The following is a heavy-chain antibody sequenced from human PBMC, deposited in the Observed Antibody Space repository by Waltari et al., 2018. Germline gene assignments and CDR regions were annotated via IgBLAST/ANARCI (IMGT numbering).Heavy chain of an antibody. J-gene: IGHJ6*03. CDR1: GGSLSGYH. CDR3: ARVFGYYYYYMDV. D-gene: IGHD3-3*01. V-gene: IGHV4-34*02. CDR2: INDSGRT. Sequence: QVQLQQRGAGLLKPSETLSLTCAVSGGSLSGYHWTWIRQPPGKGLEWIGEINDSGRTTYNPSLESRVTVSIDTANNQFSLRVRSVTAADTAVYYCARVFGYYYYYMDVWGKGTTVTISS.